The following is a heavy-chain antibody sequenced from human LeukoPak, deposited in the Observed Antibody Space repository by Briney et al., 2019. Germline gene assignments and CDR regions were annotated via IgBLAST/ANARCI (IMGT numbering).Heavy chain of an antibody. Sequence: SETLSLTCAVSGGSISSGGYYWSWIRQHPGKGLEWIGYIYYSGTTYYNPSLKSRVIILLDTSKSQFSLKLSSVTAADTAVYYCARASGELSDAFDIWGQGTMVTVSS. CDR2: IYYSGTT. V-gene: IGHV4-31*11. D-gene: IGHD3-16*02. CDR1: GGSISSGGYY. CDR3: ARASGELSDAFDI. J-gene: IGHJ3*02.